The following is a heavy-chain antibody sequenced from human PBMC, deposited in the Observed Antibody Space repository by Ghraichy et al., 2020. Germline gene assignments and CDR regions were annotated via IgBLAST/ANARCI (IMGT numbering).Heavy chain of an antibody. D-gene: IGHD6-6*01. CDR3: AKDESFGIAAPVS. Sequence: GGSLRLSCAASGFTFSSYAMSWVRQAPGKGLEWVSAISGSGGSTYYADSVKGRFTISRDNSKNTLYLEMNSLRAEDTAVYYCAKDESFGIAAPVSWGQGTLVTVSS. V-gene: IGHV3-23*01. J-gene: IGHJ4*02. CDR2: ISGSGGST. CDR1: GFTFSSYA.